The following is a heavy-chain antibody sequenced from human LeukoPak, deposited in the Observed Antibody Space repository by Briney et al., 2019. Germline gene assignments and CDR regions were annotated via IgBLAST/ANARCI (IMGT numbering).Heavy chain of an antibody. Sequence: SETLSLTCPVYGGSFSGYYWSWIRQPPGKGLEWIGEINHSGSTYYNPSLKSRVTMSVDTSKNQVSLKLSSVTAADTAVYYCARAGSSGDYWGQGTLVTVSS. CDR1: GGSFSGYY. V-gene: IGHV4-34*01. CDR2: INHSGST. D-gene: IGHD6-19*01. J-gene: IGHJ4*02. CDR3: ARAGSSGDY.